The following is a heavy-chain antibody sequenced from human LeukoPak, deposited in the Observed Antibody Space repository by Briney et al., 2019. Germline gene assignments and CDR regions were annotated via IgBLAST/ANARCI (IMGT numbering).Heavy chain of an antibody. Sequence: ASVKVSCEASGYTFTSYYMHWVRQAPGQGLEWMGIINPSGGSTSYAQKFQGRVTMTRDTSTSTVYMELSSLRSEDTAVYYCARVVPLYNWFDPWGQGTLVTVSS. CDR2: INPSGGST. J-gene: IGHJ5*02. D-gene: IGHD4/OR15-4a*01. CDR1: GYTFTSYY. CDR3: ARVVPLYNWFDP. V-gene: IGHV1-46*01.